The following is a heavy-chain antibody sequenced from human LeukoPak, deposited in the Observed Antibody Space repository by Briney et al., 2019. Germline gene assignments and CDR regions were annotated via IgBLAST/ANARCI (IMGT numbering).Heavy chain of an antibody. CDR1: GFTFSSYW. CDR3: AKAHPLAYYFDQ. J-gene: IGHJ4*02. V-gene: IGHV3-74*01. Sequence: AGGSLRLSCAASGFTFSSYWMHWVRQAPGKGLVWVSRINSDGSSTSYADSVKGRFTISRDNAKNTLYLQMNSLRAEDTAVYYCAKAHPLAYYFDQWGQGTLVTVSS. CDR2: INSDGSST. D-gene: IGHD3-16*01.